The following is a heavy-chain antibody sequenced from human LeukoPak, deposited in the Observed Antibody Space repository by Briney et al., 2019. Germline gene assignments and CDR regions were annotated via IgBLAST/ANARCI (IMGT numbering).Heavy chain of an antibody. CDR3: ARDTARNPELLDY. D-gene: IGHD1-26*01. CDR2: INSDGSGT. J-gene: IGHJ4*02. V-gene: IGHV3-74*01. CDR1: GFTFSSYW. Sequence: GGSLRLSCAASGFTFSSYWMHWVRQAPGKGLVWVSRINSDGSGTSYADSVKGRFTISRDNAKNTLYVQMNSLRAEDTAVYYCARDTARNPELLDYWGQGTLVTVSS.